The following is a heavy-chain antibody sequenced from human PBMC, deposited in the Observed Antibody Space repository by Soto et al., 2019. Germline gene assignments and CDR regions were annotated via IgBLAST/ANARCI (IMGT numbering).Heavy chain of an antibody. CDR3: ARHRHPRGTVGATSPLDP. Sequence: GGSLRLSCTFYGFSVSSNYLSWVRQAPGEGLEWVSVHYSGGSTYYADSVQGRFTISRDKSNNTLYLQMRRVRAEDTAVYFCARHRHPRGTVGATSPLDPWGQGTQVTVSS. V-gene: IGHV3-53*01. CDR2: HYSGGST. D-gene: IGHD1-26*01. J-gene: IGHJ5*02. CDR1: GFSVSSNY.